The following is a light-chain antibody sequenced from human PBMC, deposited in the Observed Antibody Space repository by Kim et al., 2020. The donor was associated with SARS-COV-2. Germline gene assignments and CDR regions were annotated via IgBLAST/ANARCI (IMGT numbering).Light chain of an antibody. CDR3: QVWDSSSDHRV. V-gene: IGLV3-21*04. CDR1: NIGSKS. J-gene: IGLJ3*02. CDR2: YDS. Sequence: APGKTARITCGVNNIGSKSVHWYQTKPGQAPVLVIYYDSDRPSGIPERFSGSNSGNTATLTISRVEAGDEADYYCQVWDSSSDHRVFGGGTQLTVL.